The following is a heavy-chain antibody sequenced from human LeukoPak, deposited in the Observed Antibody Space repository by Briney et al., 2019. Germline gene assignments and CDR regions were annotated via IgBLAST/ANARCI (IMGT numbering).Heavy chain of an antibody. D-gene: IGHD2-15*01. V-gene: IGHV1-2*02. Sequence: ASVKVSCKASGYTFTGYYMHWVRQAPGQGLEWMGWINPNSGGTNYAQKFPGRVTMTRDTSISTAYMELSRLRSDDTAVYYCARVGYCSGGSCFGWFDPWGQGTLVTVSS. J-gene: IGHJ5*02. CDR1: GYTFTGYY. CDR2: INPNSGGT. CDR3: ARVGYCSGGSCFGWFDP.